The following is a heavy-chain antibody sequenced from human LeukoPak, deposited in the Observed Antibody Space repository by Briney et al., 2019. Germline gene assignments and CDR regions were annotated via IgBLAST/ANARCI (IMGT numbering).Heavy chain of an antibody. Sequence: SETLSLTCTVSGGSISSGDYYWSWIRQPPGKGLEWIGYIYYSGSTYYNPSLKSRVTISVDTSKNQFSLKLSSVTAADTAVYYCAGSRYCSSTSCHLRDYWGQGTLVTVSS. CDR3: AGSRYCSSTSCHLRDY. V-gene: IGHV4-30-4*08. J-gene: IGHJ4*02. CDR2: IYYSGST. D-gene: IGHD2-2*01. CDR1: GGSISSGDYY.